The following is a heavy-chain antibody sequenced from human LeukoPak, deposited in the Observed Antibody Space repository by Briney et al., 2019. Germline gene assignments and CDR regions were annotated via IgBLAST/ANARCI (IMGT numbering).Heavy chain of an antibody. Sequence: SCKASGYTFTGYYMHWVRQAPGKGLEWVAVISYDGSNKYYADSVKGRFTISRDNSQNTLYLQMNSLRAEDTAVYYCARDMGDWNARQGSWFDPWGQGTLVTVSS. CDR2: ISYDGSNK. J-gene: IGHJ5*02. D-gene: IGHD1-1*01. CDR3: ARDMGDWNARQGSWFDP. V-gene: IGHV3-30*04. CDR1: GYTFTGYY.